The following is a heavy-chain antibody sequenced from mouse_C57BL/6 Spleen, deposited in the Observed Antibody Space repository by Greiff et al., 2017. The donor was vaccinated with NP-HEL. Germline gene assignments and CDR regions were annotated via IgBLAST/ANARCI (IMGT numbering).Heavy chain of an antibody. CDR2: ISSGSSTI. J-gene: IGHJ1*03. CDR1: GFTFSDYG. CDR3: ARGVGSSPWWYFDV. Sequence: EVKLVESGGGLVKPGGSLKLSCAASGFTFSDYGMHWVRQAPEKGLEWVAYISSGSSTIYYADTVKGRFTISRDNAKNTLFLQMTSLRSEDTAMYYCARGVGSSPWWYFDVWGTGTTVTVSS. V-gene: IGHV5-17*01. D-gene: IGHD1-1*01.